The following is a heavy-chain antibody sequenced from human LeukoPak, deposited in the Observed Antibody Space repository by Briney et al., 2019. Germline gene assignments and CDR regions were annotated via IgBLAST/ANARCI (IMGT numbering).Heavy chain of an antibody. V-gene: IGHV4-39*01. J-gene: IGHJ4*02. CDR2: IHYSGST. D-gene: IGHD5-18*01. CDR1: GGSISSSSYY. CDR3: ARHEDTAMVYYYFDY. Sequence: SETLSLTCTVSGGSISSSSYYWGWIRQPPGKGLEWIGSIHYSGSTYYNPSLKSRVTISVDTSKNQFSLKLSSVTAADTAVYYCARHEDTAMVYYYFDYWGQGTLVTVSS.